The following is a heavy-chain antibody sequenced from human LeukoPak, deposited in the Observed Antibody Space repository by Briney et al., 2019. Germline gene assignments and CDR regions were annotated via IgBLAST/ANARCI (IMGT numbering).Heavy chain of an antibody. Sequence: GGSLRLSCAASGFTFRCYWMSWVRQAPGKGLEWVANIKQDGSEKYYVDSVKGRFTISRDNAKNSLHLQMNSLRAEDTAVYYCARDRATLDYWGQGTLVTVSS. CDR3: ARDRATLDY. V-gene: IGHV3-7*01. CDR2: IKQDGSEK. CDR1: GFTFRCYW. D-gene: IGHD2/OR15-2a*01. J-gene: IGHJ4*02.